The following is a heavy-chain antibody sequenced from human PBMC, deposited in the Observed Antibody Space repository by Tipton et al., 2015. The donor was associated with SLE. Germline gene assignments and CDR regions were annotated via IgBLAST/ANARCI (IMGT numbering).Heavy chain of an antibody. CDR2: IYSGGST. Sequence: SLRLSCAASGFTVSSNYMSWVRQAPGKGLEWVSVIYSGGSTYYADSVKGRFTISRHNSKNTLYLQMNSLRAEDTAVYYCARERPGDCSSTSCPGGYYFDYWRQGTLVTVSS. J-gene: IGHJ4*02. CDR1: GFTVSSNY. D-gene: IGHD2-2*01. CDR3: ARERPGDCSSTSCPGGYYFDY. V-gene: IGHV3-53*04.